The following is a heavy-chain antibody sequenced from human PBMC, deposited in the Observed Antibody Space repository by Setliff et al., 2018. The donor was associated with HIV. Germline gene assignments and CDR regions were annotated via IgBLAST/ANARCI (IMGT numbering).Heavy chain of an antibody. CDR2: IYYNGNT. CDR3: AREIYGGNSRPFDY. J-gene: IGHJ4*02. D-gene: IGHD4-17*01. CDR1: GGSIKSYY. Sequence: SETLSLTCTVSGGSIKSYYWSWIRQAPGKGLEWIGYIYYNGNTNYNPSLKSRITISVDTSKNQFSLKLTSVTAADTAVNYCAREIYGGNSRPFDYWGQGTLVTVSS. V-gene: IGHV4-59*01.